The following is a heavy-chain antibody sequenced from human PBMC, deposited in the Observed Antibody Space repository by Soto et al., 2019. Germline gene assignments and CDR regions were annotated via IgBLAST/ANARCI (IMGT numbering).Heavy chain of an antibody. Sequence: GSLRXSCASSLFIVIDYYINFIRQAPGKGLEWVSYISSSGNSIYYADSVRGRFTISRDIAKNSLYLQLNSLRAEDTAVYFCASYVRAGKFDYWGQGTLVTVSS. D-gene: IGHD6-19*01. V-gene: IGHV3-11*01. CDR1: LFIVIDYY. CDR3: ASYVRAGKFDY. CDR2: ISSSGNSI. J-gene: IGHJ4*02.